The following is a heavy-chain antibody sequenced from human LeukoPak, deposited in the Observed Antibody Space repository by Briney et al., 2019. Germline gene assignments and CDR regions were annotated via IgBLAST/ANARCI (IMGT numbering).Heavy chain of an antibody. CDR1: GGSISSSSYY. D-gene: IGHD7-27*01. V-gene: IGHV4-39*07. J-gene: IGHJ3*02. CDR3: ASNVQLTGGPPDAFDI. Sequence: SETLSLTCTVSGGSISSSSYYWGWIRQPPGKGLEWIGSIYYSGSTYYNPSLKSRVTISVDTSKSQFSLKLSSVTAADTAVYYCASNVQLTGGPPDAFDIWGQGTMVTVSS. CDR2: IYYSGST.